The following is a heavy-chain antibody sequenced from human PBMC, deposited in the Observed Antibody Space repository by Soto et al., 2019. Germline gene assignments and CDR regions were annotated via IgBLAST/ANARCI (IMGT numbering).Heavy chain of an antibody. D-gene: IGHD6-19*01. Sequence: GGSLRLSCAASGFTFSSYGMHWVRQAPGKGLEWVAVISYDGSNKYYADSVKGRFTISRDNSKNTLYLQMNSLRAEDTAVYYCAKDRGAVAGSDYWGQGTLVTVSS. J-gene: IGHJ4*02. V-gene: IGHV3-30*18. CDR3: AKDRGAVAGSDY. CDR2: ISYDGSNK. CDR1: GFTFSSYG.